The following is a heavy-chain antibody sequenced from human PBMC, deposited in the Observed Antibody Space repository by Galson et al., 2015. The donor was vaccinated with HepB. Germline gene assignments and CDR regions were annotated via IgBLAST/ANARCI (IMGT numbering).Heavy chain of an antibody. CDR3: ARDASPTTDAWYYFDY. CDR2: ISSSGNNI. Sequence: SLRLSCAASGFTFSSHSMNWVRQAPGKGLEWIAYISSSGNNIYYADSVKGRFSISRDNANNALYLQMDSLGGDDTAVYYCARDASPTTDAWYYFDYWGQGTLVTVSS. J-gene: IGHJ4*02. V-gene: IGHV3-48*01. D-gene: IGHD1-1*01. CDR1: GFTFSSHS.